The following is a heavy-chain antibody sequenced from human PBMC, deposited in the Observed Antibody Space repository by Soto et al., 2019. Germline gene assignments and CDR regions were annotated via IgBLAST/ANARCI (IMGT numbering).Heavy chain of an antibody. CDR3: ARVAYYDFWSGQFDY. CDR2: INPNSGGT. D-gene: IGHD3-3*01. V-gene: IGHV1-2*02. Sequence: ASVKVSCKASGYTFTGYYMHWVRQAPGQGLEWMGWINPNSGGTNYAQKFQGRVTMTRDTSISTAYMELSRLRSDDTAMYYCARVAYYDFWSGQFDYWGQGNLVTVSS. CDR1: GYTFTGYY. J-gene: IGHJ4*02.